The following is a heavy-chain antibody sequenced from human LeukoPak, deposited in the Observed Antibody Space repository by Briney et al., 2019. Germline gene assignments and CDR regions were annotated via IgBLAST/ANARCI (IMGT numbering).Heavy chain of an antibody. D-gene: IGHD3-9*01. CDR3: ARDYYDILTGQENYFDY. V-gene: IGHV3-21*01. CDR1: GFTFSSYS. Sequence: GGSLRLSCAASGFTFSSYSMNWVRQAPGKGLEWVSSISSSSYIYYADSVKGRFTISRDNAKNSLYLQMNSLRAEDTAVYYCARDYYDILTGQENYFDYWGQGTLVTVSS. J-gene: IGHJ4*02. CDR2: ISSSSYI.